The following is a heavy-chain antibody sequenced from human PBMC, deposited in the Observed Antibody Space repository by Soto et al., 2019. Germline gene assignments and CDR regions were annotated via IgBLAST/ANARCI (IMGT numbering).Heavy chain of an antibody. D-gene: IGHD2-2*01. V-gene: IGHV1-2*02. J-gene: IGHJ6*02. CDR1: GYTFTGYY. Sequence: ASVKVSCKASGYTFTGYYMHWVRQAPGQGLEWMGWINPNSGGTNCAQKFQGRVTMTRDTSISTAYMELSRLRSDDTAVYYCARDLIVVVPAARPYYYGMDVWGQVTTVTVSS. CDR3: ARDLIVVVPAARPYYYGMDV. CDR2: INPNSGGT.